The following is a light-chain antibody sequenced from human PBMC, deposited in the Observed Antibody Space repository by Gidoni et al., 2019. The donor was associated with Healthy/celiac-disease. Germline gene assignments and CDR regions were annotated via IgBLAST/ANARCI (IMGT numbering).Light chain of an antibody. CDR1: SSDVGGYNY. Sequence: QSALTQPASVSGSPGQSITISCTGTSSDVGGYNYVPWYQQHPVKAPKLMIYDVSNRPSGVSNRFSGSKSGNTASLTISGLQAEDEADYYCSSYTSSSTPRVFGGRTKLTVL. CDR2: DVS. J-gene: IGLJ2*01. V-gene: IGLV2-14*01. CDR3: SSYTSSSTPRV.